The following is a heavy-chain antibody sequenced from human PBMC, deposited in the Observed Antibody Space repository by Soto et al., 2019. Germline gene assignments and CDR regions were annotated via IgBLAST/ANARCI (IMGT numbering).Heavy chain of an antibody. CDR1: RGTFSSYA. D-gene: IGHD6-19*01. CDR2: SIPKFGSA. V-gene: IGHV1-69*01. J-gene: IGHJ5*02. Sequence: QMQLVQSGAEVKKPGSSVKVSCKASRGTFSSYAINWVRQAPGQGLECMGGSIPKFGSANYAQKFQGRVTITADEYTSTAYMELSSLRSEDTALYYCARAGVLMSFDPWAQGTLVTVPS. CDR3: ARAGVLMSFDP.